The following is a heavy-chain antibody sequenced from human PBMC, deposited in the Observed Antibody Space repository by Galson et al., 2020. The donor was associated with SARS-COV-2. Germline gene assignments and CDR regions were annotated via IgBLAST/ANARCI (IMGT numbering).Heavy chain of an antibody. V-gene: IGHV3-23*01. D-gene: IGHD3-22*01. CDR2: ISGSGGST. CDR1: FTFSSYA. Sequence: FTFSSYAMSWVRQAPGKGLEWVSAISGSGGSTYYADSVNGRFTISSDNSKNTLFLQMNSLRAEDTAVYYCARRDYYDSSGTKYFQHWGQGTLVTVSS. CDR3: ARRDYYDSSGTKYFQH. J-gene: IGHJ1*01.